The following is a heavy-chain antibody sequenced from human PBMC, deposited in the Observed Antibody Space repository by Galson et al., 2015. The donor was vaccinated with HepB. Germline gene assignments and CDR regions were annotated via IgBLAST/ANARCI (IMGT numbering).Heavy chain of an antibody. Sequence: QSGAEVKQPGESLKISCKASGYSFTNYWIGWVRQMPGKGLEWMGVIYPGDSDIVYSPSFQGQVTISADKSISTAYLQWSSLKASDTAMYYCARHDHYYYYIDVWGKGTTVIVSS. J-gene: IGHJ6*03. V-gene: IGHV5-51*01. CDR2: IYPGDSDI. CDR1: GYSFTNYW. CDR3: ARHDHYYYYIDV.